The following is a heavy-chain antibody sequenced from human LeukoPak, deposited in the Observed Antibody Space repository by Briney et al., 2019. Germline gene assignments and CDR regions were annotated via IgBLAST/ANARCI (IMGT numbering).Heavy chain of an antibody. D-gene: IGHD1-26*01. Sequence: PSETLSLTRTVSGGSISSYYWSWIRQPAGKGLEWIGRIYTSGSTNYNPSLKSRVTMSVDTSKNQFSLKLSSVTAADTAVYYCARVAGSYRGEYFDYWGQGTLVTVSS. CDR1: GGSISSYY. CDR3: ARVAGSYRGEYFDY. J-gene: IGHJ4*02. V-gene: IGHV4-4*07. CDR2: IYTSGST.